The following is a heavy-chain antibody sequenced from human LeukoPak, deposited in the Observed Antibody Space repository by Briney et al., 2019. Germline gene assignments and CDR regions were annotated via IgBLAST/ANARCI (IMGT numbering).Heavy chain of an antibody. CDR2: ISSSSSYI. D-gene: IGHD1-7*01. CDR3: AGTGTTGGDFDY. V-gene: IGHV3-21*01. Sequence: GGSLRLSCAASGFTFSSYSMNWVRRAPGKGLEWVSSISSSSSYIYYADSVKGRFTISRDNAKNSLYLQMNSLRAEDTAVYYCAGTGTTGGDFDYWGQGTLVTVSS. CDR1: GFTFSSYS. J-gene: IGHJ4*02.